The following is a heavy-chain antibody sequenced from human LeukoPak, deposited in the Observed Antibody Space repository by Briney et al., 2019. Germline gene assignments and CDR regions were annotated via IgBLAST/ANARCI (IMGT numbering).Heavy chain of an antibody. V-gene: IGHV4-59*12. J-gene: IGHJ4*02. CDR3: ARIPGYSSGWFDY. CDR2: VYYSGST. Sequence: PSETLSLTCTVSGGSLSSYFWSWIRRPPGMGLEWIGYVYYSGSTNCNPSLKSRVTISLDTSKNQFSLKLNSVTAADTAVYYCARIPGYSSGWFDYWGQGTLVTVSS. D-gene: IGHD6-19*01. CDR1: GGSLSSYF.